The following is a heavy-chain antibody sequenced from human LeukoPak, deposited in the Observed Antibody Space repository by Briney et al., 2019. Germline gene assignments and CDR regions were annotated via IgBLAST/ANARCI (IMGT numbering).Heavy chain of an antibody. CDR1: VFTFSRYN. D-gene: IGHD2-2*01. J-gene: IGHJ6*04. CDR2: ISSSSSII. V-gene: IGHV3-48*01. Sequence: PGGSLRLSCAASVFTFSRYNINWVRKAPGKGLEWVSYISSSSSIIYYADSVTGRFTISRDNAKNSLYLQMNSLRAEDTAVYYCARDLTVPTSMDVWGKGTTVTVSS. CDR3: ARDLTVPTSMDV.